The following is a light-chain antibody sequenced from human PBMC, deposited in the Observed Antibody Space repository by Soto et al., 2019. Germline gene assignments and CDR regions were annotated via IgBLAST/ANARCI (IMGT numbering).Light chain of an antibody. J-gene: IGKJ1*01. CDR3: QQYNSYPRT. Sequence: IQLTQSPSSLSASVGDRVTITCRASQGISSYLAWYQQKTGRAPKLLIYAAYTLQSGVQSRFSGRGSGTEFTLTIRSMQTEDLATYYCQQYNSYPRTFGTGNKG. CDR1: QGISSY. CDR2: AAY. V-gene: IGKV1-9*01.